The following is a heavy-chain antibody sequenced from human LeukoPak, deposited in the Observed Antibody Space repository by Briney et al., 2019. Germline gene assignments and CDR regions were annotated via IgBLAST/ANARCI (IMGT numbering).Heavy chain of an antibody. CDR1: GGTFTIYA. J-gene: IGHJ6*04. Sequence: GASVKVSSKASGGTFTIYAISWVRQAPGQGLEWMGGIIPIFGTANYAQKFQGRVTITADESTSTAYMELSSLRSEDTAVYYCAIIPAAMPRYYYYGMDVWGKGTTVTVSS. CDR3: AIIPAAMPRYYYYGMDV. CDR2: IIPIFGTA. D-gene: IGHD2-2*01. V-gene: IGHV1-69*13.